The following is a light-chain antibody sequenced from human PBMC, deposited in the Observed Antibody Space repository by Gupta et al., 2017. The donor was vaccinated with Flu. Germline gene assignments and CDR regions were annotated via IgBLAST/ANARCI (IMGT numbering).Light chain of an antibody. Sequence: QSPLSLQPSSSGTPGPGVPLACSASNSNIGRNTLSWYQQLPGAAPKLIIQNDNQRPSGVPVRFSGSKAGTSAALIISGLQSEDEGDVYCATCDDSLNGTVFGGGTRLTVL. J-gene: IGLJ3*02. V-gene: IGLV1-44*01. CDR3: ATCDDSLNGTV. CDR2: NDN. CDR1: NSNIGRNT.